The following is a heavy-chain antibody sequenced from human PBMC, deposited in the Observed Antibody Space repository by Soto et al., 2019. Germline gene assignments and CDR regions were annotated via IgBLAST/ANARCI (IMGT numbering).Heavy chain of an antibody. Sequence: QVQLVESGGGVVQPGRSLRLSCAASGFTFSSYGMHWVRQAPGKGLEWVAVIWYDGSNKYYADSVKGRVTISRDNSKNTLYLQMNSLRAEDTAVYYCARDGGYYDSSGYYPSERYFDLWGRGTLVTVSS. V-gene: IGHV3-33*01. CDR1: GFTFSSYG. CDR3: ARDGGYYDSSGYYPSERYFDL. J-gene: IGHJ2*01. CDR2: IWYDGSNK. D-gene: IGHD3-22*01.